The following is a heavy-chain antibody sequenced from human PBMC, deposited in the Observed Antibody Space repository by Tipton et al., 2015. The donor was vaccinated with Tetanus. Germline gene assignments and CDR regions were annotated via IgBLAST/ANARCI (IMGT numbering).Heavy chain of an antibody. J-gene: IGHJ3*02. CDR3: ARVGWLQQNKPAFDI. CDR1: GGSISNGDYY. D-gene: IGHD5-24*01. CDR2: IYFSGTT. V-gene: IGHV4-39*01. Sequence: LRLSCAVSGGSISNGDYYWAWIRQPPGKGLEWIGSIYFSGTTYYNPSLESRVTMSVDTSNNQFSMHLNSVTAADTAVYYCARVGWLQQNKPAFDIWGQGTMVTVSS.